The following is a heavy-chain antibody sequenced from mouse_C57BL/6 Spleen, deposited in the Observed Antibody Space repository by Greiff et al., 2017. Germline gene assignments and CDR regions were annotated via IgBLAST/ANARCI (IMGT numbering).Heavy chain of an antibody. CDR2: INPNYGTT. D-gene: IGHD2-5*01. Sequence: VQLQQSGPELVKPGASVKISCKASGYSFTDYNMNWVKQSNGKSLEWIGVINPNYGTTSYNEKFKGKATLTADKSSSTAYMELRSLTSEDSAVYFCATYYSNFFAYWGQGTLVTVAA. CDR3: ATYYSNFFAY. J-gene: IGHJ3*01. V-gene: IGHV1-39*01. CDR1: GYSFTDYN.